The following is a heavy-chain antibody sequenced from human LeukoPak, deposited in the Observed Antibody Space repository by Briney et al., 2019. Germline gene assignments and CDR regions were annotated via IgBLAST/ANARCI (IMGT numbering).Heavy chain of an antibody. CDR2: IYYSGST. CDR1: GGSISSDY. J-gene: IGHJ4*02. D-gene: IGHD5-18*01. V-gene: IGHV4-59*01. CDR3: ARRRDTTIAFDY. Sequence: PSETLSLTCTVSGGSISSDYWSWIRLPPGKGLEWIGYIYYSGSTNYNPSLRSRVTISVDTSKNQFSLRLSSVTAADTAVYYCARRRDTTIAFDYWGQGTLVTVSS.